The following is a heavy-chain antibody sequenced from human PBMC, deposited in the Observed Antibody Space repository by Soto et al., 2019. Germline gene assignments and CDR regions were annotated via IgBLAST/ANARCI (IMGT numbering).Heavy chain of an antibody. CDR1: GFPFSSYE. CDR2: ISASGSTV. V-gene: IGHV3-48*03. J-gene: IGHJ4*02. CDR3: ARDSDLDY. Sequence: LRLSCAASGFPFSSYEMNWVRQAPGKGLQWVSYISASGSTVSYADSVKGRFTVSRDKAKNSLSLQMNSLRLEDTAVYYCARDSDLDYWGQGVLVTVSS.